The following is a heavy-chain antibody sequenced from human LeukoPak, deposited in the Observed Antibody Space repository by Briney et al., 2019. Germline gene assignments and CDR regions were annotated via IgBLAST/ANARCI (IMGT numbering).Heavy chain of an antibody. CDR3: ARDQVGGYDSSGYYNP. V-gene: IGHV7-4-1*02. CDR2: INTNTGNP. J-gene: IGHJ5*02. CDR1: GYTFTNYT. Sequence: ASVKVSRKASGYTFTNYTLNWVRQAPGQGLEWMGWINTNTGNPTYAQGFTGRFVFSLDTSVSTAYLQISSLKAEDTAVYYCARDQVGGYDSSGYYNPWGQGTLVTVSS. D-gene: IGHD3-22*01.